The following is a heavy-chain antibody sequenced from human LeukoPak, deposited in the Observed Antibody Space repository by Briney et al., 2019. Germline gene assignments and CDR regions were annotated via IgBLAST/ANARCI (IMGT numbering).Heavy chain of an antibody. J-gene: IGHJ5*02. CDR3: AREYSSSWYEWFDP. V-gene: IGHV1-2*02. CDR2: INPNSGGT. Sequence: ASVKVSCKASGYTFTGYYMHWVRQAPGQGLEWMGWINPNSGGTNYAQKFQGRVTMTRDTSISTAYMELSRLRSDDTAVYYCAREYSSSWYEWFDPWGQGTLVTVSS. CDR1: GYTFTGYY. D-gene: IGHD6-13*01.